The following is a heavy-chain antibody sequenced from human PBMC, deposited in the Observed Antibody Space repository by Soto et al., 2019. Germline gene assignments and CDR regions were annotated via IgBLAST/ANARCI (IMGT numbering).Heavy chain of an antibody. CDR2: ISGGGGST. CDR1: GVPFSSYA. CDR3: AKDLNRVRSRYYFDY. D-gene: IGHD4-17*01. Sequence: GCSMRLACSASGVPFSSYAMSGVRPAPGKGLEWVSAISGGGGSTYYADSVKGRFTISRDSSKNTLYLQMNSLRAEDTAVYYCAKDLNRVRSRYYFDYWGQGTLVTVSS. V-gene: IGHV3-23*01. J-gene: IGHJ4*02.